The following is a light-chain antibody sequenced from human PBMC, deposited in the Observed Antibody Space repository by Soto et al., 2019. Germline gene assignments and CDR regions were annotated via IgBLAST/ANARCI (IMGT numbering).Light chain of an antibody. CDR3: QQYNNWHPLT. J-gene: IGKJ4*01. V-gene: IGKV3D-11*02. Sequence: FVLTQSPATLSLSPGERATLFCRASQIVSSYLALYQKNPGQAHRLTTYDAYKRATGTPDTFSGTGSGTDFTLTINNLEPEDFAVYYCQQYNNWHPLTVGGGTQVEI. CDR1: QIVSSY. CDR2: DAY.